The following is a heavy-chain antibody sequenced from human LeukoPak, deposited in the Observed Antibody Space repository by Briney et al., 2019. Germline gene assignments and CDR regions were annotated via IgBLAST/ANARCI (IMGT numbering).Heavy chain of an antibody. CDR2: IIPIFGTA. V-gene: IGHV1-69*01. CDR1: RGTFSSYA. Sequence: GASVKVSCKAPRGTFSSYAISWVRQAPGQGLEWMGGIIPIFGTASYAQKFQGRVTITADESTSTGYMALSSLRSEDTAVYYCARDLTMVRGARYRPYNWFAPWGQGTLVTISS. D-gene: IGHD3-10*01. CDR3: ARDLTMVRGARYRPYNWFAP. J-gene: IGHJ5*02.